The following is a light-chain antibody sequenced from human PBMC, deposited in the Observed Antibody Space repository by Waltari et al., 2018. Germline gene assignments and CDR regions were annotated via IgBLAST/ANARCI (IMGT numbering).Light chain of an antibody. CDR1: QGISSY. V-gene: IGKV1-9*01. J-gene: IGKJ1*01. Sequence: DIQLTQSPSFLSASVGDRVTITCRASQGISSYLAWYQQKPGKAPKLLIYAAATLQSGVPSRFGGSGSGTEFTLTISSLQPEDFAVYYGQHCGNAPQTFGQGTKVEIK. CDR2: AAA. CDR3: QHCGNAPQT.